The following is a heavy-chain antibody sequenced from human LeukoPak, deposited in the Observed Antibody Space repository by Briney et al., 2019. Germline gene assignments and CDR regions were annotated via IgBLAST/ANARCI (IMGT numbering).Heavy chain of an antibody. D-gene: IGHD4-17*01. CDR3: AKVSGDYVGFDY. V-gene: IGHV3-23*01. J-gene: IGHJ4*02. Sequence: PGGSLRLSCAASGFTFSSYAMSWVRQAPGKGLEWVSAFSGSGGSTYYADSVKGRFTISRDNSKNTLYLQMNSLRAEDTAVYYCAKVSGDYVGFDYWGQGTLVTVSS. CDR2: FSGSGGST. CDR1: GFTFSSYA.